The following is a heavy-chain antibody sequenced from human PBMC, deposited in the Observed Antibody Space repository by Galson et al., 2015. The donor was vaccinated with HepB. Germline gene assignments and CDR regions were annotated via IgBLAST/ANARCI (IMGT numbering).Heavy chain of an antibody. D-gene: IGHD3-16*01. V-gene: IGHV3-11*01. Sequence: SLRLSCAATGFTFSDYFMTWIRQAPGKGLEWLSYISDSGTTTFYADSVRGRFTISRDNAKNSLYLQMNSLRAEDTAVYYCARATLRWFDPWGQGTLVTVSS. CDR2: ISDSGTTT. J-gene: IGHJ5*02. CDR1: GFTFSDYF. CDR3: ARATLRWFDP.